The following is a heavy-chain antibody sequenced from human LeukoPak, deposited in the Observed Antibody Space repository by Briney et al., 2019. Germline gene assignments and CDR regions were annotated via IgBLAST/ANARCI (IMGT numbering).Heavy chain of an antibody. D-gene: IGHD2-2*01. CDR2: SYYSGNT. CDR1: GGSISSSGYY. V-gene: IGHV4-39*07. J-gene: IGHJ4*02. CDR3: ARAASSIVVVPAYDY. Sequence: SETLSLTCTVSGGSISSSGYYWVWIRRPPGKGLEWIGDSYYSGNTYYNPSLESRVSISVDTSKNQFSLKLSSVTAADTAVYYCARAASSIVVVPAYDYWGQGTLVTVSS.